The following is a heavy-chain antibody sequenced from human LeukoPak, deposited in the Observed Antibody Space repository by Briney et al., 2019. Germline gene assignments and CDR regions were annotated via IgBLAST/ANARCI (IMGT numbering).Heavy chain of an antibody. D-gene: IGHD3-22*01. Sequence: SETLSLTCAVYGGSFSGYYWSWIRQPPGKGLEWIGEINHSGSTNYNPSLKSRVTISVDTSKNQFSLKLSSVTAADTAVNYCARGGGWRRHYYDSSGYSQENWFDPWGQGTLVTVSS. CDR1: GGSFSGYY. CDR3: ARGGGWRRHYYDSSGYSQENWFDP. CDR2: INHSGST. V-gene: IGHV4-34*01. J-gene: IGHJ5*02.